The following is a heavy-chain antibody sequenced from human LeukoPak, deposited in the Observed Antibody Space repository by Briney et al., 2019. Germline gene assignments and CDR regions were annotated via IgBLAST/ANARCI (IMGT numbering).Heavy chain of an antibody. V-gene: IGHV1-69*13. CDR1: GYTFTSYD. D-gene: IGHD2-2*02. CDR2: IIPIFGTA. Sequence: ASVKVSCKASGYTFTSYDISWVRQAPGQGPEWMGGIIPIFGTANYAQKFQGRVTITADESTSTAYMELSSLRSEDTAVYYCARATHEPAELLYWRFWFDPWGQGTLVTVSS. J-gene: IGHJ5*02. CDR3: ARATHEPAELLYWRFWFDP.